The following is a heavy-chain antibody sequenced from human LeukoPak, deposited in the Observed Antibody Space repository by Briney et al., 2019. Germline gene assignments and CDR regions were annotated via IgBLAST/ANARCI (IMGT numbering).Heavy chain of an antibody. D-gene: IGHD1-26*01. CDR1: GYTFTGYY. CDR3: ARDNSVGDNAWWFDP. CDR2: INPTGGST. V-gene: IGHV1-46*01. Sequence: ASVKVSCQASGYTFTGYYMHWVGQAPGQGLAWMGLINPTGGSTGYAQKFQGRVTMTRDMSTRTDYMELSSLRSEDTAIYYCARDNSVGDNAWWFDPWGQGTLVTVSS. J-gene: IGHJ5*02.